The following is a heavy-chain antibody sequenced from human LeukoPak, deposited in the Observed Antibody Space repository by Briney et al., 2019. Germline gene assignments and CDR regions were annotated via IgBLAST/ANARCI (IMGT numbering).Heavy chain of an antibody. CDR2: IYYTGTT. CDR1: GGSISNYY. CDR3: ARGYDIDV. V-gene: IGHV4-59*01. J-gene: IGHJ6*02. Sequence: SETLSLTCTVSGGSISNYYWSWIRQPPGKALEWIGYIYYTGTTKYNPSLKSRATISLDTSKNQFSLKLTSVSAADTALFFCARGYDIDVWGQGTTVTVSS.